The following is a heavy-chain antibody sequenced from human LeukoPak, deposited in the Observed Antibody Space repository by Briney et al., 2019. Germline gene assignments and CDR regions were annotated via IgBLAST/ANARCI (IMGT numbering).Heavy chain of an antibody. CDR2: IYYSGST. D-gene: IGHD3-10*01. Sequence: KASETLSLTCTVSGGSISNYYWNWIRQPPGKGLEWIGYIYYSGSTSYNPSLKSRVTISIDTSKNQFSLKLTSVTAADTAVYYCARGDPPAWYGSGSYYNPYYFDYWGQGTLVTVSS. J-gene: IGHJ4*02. V-gene: IGHV4-59*12. CDR1: GGSISNYY. CDR3: ARGDPPAWYGSGSYYNPYYFDY.